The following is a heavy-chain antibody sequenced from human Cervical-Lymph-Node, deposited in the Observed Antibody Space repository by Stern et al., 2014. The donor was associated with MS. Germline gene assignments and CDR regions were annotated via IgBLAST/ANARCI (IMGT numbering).Heavy chain of an antibody. CDR1: GGSISSSNW. CDR3: AREGYSSSYDAFDI. CDR2: IHQRGRT. V-gene: IGHV4-4*02. D-gene: IGHD6-6*01. J-gene: IGHJ3*02. Sequence: QLKLQESGPGLVKPSGTLSLTCAVSGGSISSSNWWSWVRQPPGKGLERIGEIHQRGRTNYNQTLKSRVPLSVTKAKHQFSLKLSPVTAADTAVYYCAREGYSSSYDAFDIWGQGTMVTVSS.